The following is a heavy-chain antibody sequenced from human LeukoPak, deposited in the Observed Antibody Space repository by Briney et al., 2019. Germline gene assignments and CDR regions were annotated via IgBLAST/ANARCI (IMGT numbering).Heavy chain of an antibody. D-gene: IGHD3-10*01. V-gene: IGHV3-48*03. J-gene: IGHJ4*02. CDR3: AYDGYGSGRVAFDY. CDR2: ISSSGSTI. CDR1: GFTFSNYE. Sequence: GGSLRLSCTASGFTFSNYEMNWVRQAPGKGLEWVSYISSSGSTIYYADSVKGRFTISRDNAKNSLYLQMNSLRAEDTAVYYCAYDGYGSGRVAFDYWGQGTLVTVSS.